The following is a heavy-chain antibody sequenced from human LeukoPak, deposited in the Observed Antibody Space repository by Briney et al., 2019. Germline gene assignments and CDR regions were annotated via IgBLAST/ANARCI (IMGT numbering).Heavy chain of an antibody. V-gene: IGHV3-74*01. D-gene: IGHD4-23*01. J-gene: IGHJ4*02. CDR1: GFTFSTYA. CDR2: INEDGRVT. Sequence: PGRSLRLSCAASGFTFSTYAMHWVRQAPGKGLVWVSRINEDGRVTSYAGSVRGRFTISRDSVENTLHLQMNSLRAEDTAVYYCVKDFGGNSDYWGQGTLVTVSS. CDR3: VKDFGGNSDY.